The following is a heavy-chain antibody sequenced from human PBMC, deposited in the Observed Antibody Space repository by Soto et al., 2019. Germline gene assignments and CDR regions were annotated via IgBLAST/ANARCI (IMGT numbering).Heavy chain of an antibody. CDR1: GSTSSRSA. Sequence: QVQLVQSGAEVKKPGSSVKISCKTSGSTSSRSAISWVRQAPGQGLEWMGGIIPIIGPANYALKFQGRVTNTADKSTTTAYIELSSLRSEDTAVYYCARGTTSWEIDYWGQGTLVTVSS. V-gene: IGHV1-69*06. D-gene: IGHD1-26*01. CDR3: ARGTTSWEIDY. CDR2: IIPIIGPA. J-gene: IGHJ4*02.